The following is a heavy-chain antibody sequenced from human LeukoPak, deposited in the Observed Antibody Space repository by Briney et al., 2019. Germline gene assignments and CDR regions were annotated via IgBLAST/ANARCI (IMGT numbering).Heavy chain of an antibody. J-gene: IGHJ4*02. CDR1: GFTFSSYA. D-gene: IGHD3-9*01. Sequence: GRSLRLSCAASGFTFSSYAMHWVRQAPVKGLEWVAVISYDGSNECYADSVKGRFTISRDNSKNTLYLQMNSLRAEDTAVYYCARVGVDILTGYFSYWGQGTLVTVSS. CDR2: ISYDGSNE. V-gene: IGHV3-30-3*01. CDR3: ARVGVDILTGYFSY.